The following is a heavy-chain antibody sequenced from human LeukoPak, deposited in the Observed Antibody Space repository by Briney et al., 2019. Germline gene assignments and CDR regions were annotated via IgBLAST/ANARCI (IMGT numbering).Heavy chain of an antibody. CDR2: INPNSGGT. D-gene: IGHD6-19*01. CDR1: GYTFTCYH. CDR3: ARRSGWHLDY. J-gene: IGHJ4*02. V-gene: IGHV1-2*02. Sequence: EASVKVSCKDSGYTFTCYHMHWVRQAPGQGLEWMGWINPNSGGTNYAQKFQGRVTMTRDTSISTAYMELSRLRSDDTAVYYCARRSGWHLDYWGQGTLVTVSS.